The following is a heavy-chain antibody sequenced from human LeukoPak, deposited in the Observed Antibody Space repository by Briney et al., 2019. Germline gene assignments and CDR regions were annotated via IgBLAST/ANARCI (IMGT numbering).Heavy chain of an antibody. CDR1: GFTVSSNY. CDR2: IYSGGST. J-gene: IGHJ4*02. CDR3: ARDPDTAMVDLYYFDY. Sequence: GGSLRLSCAASGFTVSSNYMSWVRQAPGKGLEWVSVIYSGGSTYYADSVKGRFTISRDNSKNTLYLQMNSLRAEDTAVYYCARDPDTAMVDLYYFDYWGQGTLVTVSS. D-gene: IGHD5-18*01. V-gene: IGHV3-53*01.